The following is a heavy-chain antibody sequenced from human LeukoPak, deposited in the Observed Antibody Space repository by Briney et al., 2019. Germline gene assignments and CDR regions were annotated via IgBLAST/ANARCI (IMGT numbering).Heavy chain of an antibody. Sequence: GASVKVSCKASGYTFTGYYMHWVRQAPGQELEWMGWIIPIFGTANYAQKFQGRVTITTDESTSTAYMELSSLRSEDTAVYYCARPPQRYSSSWYPLGYWGQGTLVTVSS. V-gene: IGHV1-69*05. J-gene: IGHJ4*02. CDR2: IIPIFGTA. CDR3: ARPPQRYSSSWYPLGY. CDR1: GYTFTGYY. D-gene: IGHD6-13*01.